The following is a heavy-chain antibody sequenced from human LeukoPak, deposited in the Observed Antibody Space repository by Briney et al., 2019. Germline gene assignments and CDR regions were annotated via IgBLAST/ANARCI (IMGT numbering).Heavy chain of an antibody. CDR2: IYYSGST. CDR1: GGSISSYY. CDR3: ARDNWNYGSSMDV. Sequence: SETLPLTCTVSGGSISSYYWSWIRQPPGKGLEWIGYIYYSGSTNYNPSLKSRVTISVDTSKNQFSLKLSSVTAADTAVYYCARDNWNYGSSMDVWGQGTTVTVSS. V-gene: IGHV4-59*01. J-gene: IGHJ6*02. D-gene: IGHD1-7*01.